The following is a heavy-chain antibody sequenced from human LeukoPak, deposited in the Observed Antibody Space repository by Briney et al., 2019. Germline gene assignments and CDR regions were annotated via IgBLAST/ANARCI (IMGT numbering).Heavy chain of an antibody. D-gene: IGHD4-23*01. CDR2: IDRDGSRI. V-gene: IGHV3-74*01. J-gene: IGHJ4*02. CDR1: GFTFSSYW. CDR3: VRGNDYGGPHY. Sequence: QSGGSLRLSCAVSGFTFSSYWMHWVRQAPGKGLVWVSRIDRDGSRINYADSVKGRFTISRDNGKNTLLLQMNSLRAEDAAVYYCVRGNDYGGPHYWGQGTLVTVSS.